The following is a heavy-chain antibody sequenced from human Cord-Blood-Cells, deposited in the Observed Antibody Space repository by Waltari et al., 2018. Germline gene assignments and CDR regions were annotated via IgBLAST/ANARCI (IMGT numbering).Heavy chain of an antibody. CDR2: INPNSGGT. V-gene: IGHV1-2*02. CDR3: ARPTMVRGVIDAFDI. D-gene: IGHD3-10*01. Sequence: VQLVQSGAEVKTPEVTVQSSRQASGHAFTGYYKPLVRRAPGQGLEWMGWINPNSGGTNYAQKFQGRVTMTRDTSISTAYMELSRLRSDDTAVYYCARPTMVRGVIDAFDIWGQGTMVTVSS. CDR1: GHAFTGYY. J-gene: IGHJ3*02.